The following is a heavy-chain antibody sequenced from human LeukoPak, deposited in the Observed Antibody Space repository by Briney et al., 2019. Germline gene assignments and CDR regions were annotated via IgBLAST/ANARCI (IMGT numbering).Heavy chain of an antibody. CDR2: INHSGST. V-gene: IGHV4-39*07. CDR1: GGSISSGDYY. CDR3: ARGLYYDSSGYSNWFDP. J-gene: IGHJ5*02. Sequence: SETLSLTCTVSGGSISSGDYYWSWIRQPPGKGLEWIGEINHSGSTNYNPSLKSRVTISVDTSMNQFSLKLSSVTAADTAVYYCARGLYYDSSGYSNWFDPWGQGTLVTVSS. D-gene: IGHD3-22*01.